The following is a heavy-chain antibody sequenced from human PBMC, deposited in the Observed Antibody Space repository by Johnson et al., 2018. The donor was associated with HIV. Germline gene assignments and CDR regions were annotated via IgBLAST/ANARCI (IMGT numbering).Heavy chain of an antibody. CDR1: GFTFSSYD. D-gene: IGHD3-22*01. CDR3: ARGDSSGEAFDI. J-gene: IGHJ3*02. CDR2: IYSGGST. Sequence: VQLVESGGGLVQPGGSLRLPCAASGFTFSSYDMHWVRQAPGKGLEWVSVIYSGGSTYYADSVKGRFTISRDNSKNTLYLQMNRLRAEDTAVYYCARGDSSGEAFDIWGQGTMVTVSS. V-gene: IGHV3-66*01.